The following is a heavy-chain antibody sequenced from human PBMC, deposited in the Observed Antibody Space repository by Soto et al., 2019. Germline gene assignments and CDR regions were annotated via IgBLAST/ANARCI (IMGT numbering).Heavy chain of an antibody. D-gene: IGHD1-1*01. Sequence: LRLSCAASGFTFSMYWMHWVRQVPGKGPEWVSRINDDGISTNYADSVKGRLTISRDNAKNTLYLQMNALRVEDTAVYYCTRGPRSTSTGTGAFWGQGTLVTVSS. CDR3: TRGPRSTSTGTGAF. CDR2: INDDGIST. J-gene: IGHJ4*02. CDR1: GFTFSMYW. V-gene: IGHV3-74*01.